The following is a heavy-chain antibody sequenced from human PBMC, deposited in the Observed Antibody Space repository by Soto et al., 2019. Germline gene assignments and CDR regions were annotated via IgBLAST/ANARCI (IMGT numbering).Heavy chain of an antibody. CDR3: ARVVSSSWYGWGYCFDP. Sequence: PGGSLRLSCAASGFTFSSYAMHWVRQAPGKGLEWLPVISYDGSNKYYAVSVKGRFTISRDNSKNTLYLQMNSLRAEDTAVYYCARVVSSSWYGWGYCFDPWGQGTLVTVS. V-gene: IGHV3-30-3*01. CDR2: ISYDGSNK. CDR1: GFTFSSYA. J-gene: IGHJ5*02. D-gene: IGHD6-13*01.